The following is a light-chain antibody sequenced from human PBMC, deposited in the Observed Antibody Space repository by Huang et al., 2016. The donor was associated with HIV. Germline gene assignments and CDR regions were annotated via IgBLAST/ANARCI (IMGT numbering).Light chain of an antibody. CDR1: QSLLYSPNNKNY. J-gene: IGKJ5*01. Sequence: DIVMTQSPDSLSVSPGERATIDCKSSQSLLYSPNNKNYLAWFQQKPGRPPKLLLYWASTRESGIPERFSGSGSGTDFTLTINNLQPEDVATYYCQQYYQIPQTFGQGT. CDR3: QQYYQIPQT. V-gene: IGKV4-1*01. CDR2: WAS.